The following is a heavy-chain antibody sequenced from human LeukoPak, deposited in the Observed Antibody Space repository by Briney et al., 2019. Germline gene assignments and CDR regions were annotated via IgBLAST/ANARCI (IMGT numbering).Heavy chain of an antibody. Sequence: GRSLRLSCEASGYTFDDYAMHWVRQAPGKGREWVSAISWNSGSIGYADSVKGRFTISRDNGKNSLYLQMNSLRTEDTALYYCAKGHTYGLGESYLDFWGQGTLVSVSS. CDR3: AKGHTYGLGESYLDF. CDR1: GYTFDDYA. CDR2: ISWNSGSI. V-gene: IGHV3-9*01. J-gene: IGHJ4*02. D-gene: IGHD5-18*01.